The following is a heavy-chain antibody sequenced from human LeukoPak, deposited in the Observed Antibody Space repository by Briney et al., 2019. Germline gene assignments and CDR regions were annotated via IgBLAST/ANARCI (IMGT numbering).Heavy chain of an antibody. V-gene: IGHV3-7*01. Sequence: GVLRLSCAASGFTFSSYWMSWVRQAPGKGLEWVANIKQDGSEKYYVDSVKGRFTISRDNAKNSLYLQMNSLRAEDTAVYYCAREPSPYSSSWYDYWGQGTPVTVSS. CDR3: AREPSPYSSSWYDY. D-gene: IGHD6-13*01. CDR1: GFTFSSYW. CDR2: IKQDGSEK. J-gene: IGHJ4*02.